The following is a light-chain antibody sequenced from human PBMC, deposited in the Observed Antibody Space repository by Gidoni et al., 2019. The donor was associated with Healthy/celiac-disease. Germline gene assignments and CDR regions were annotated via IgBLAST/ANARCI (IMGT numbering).Light chain of an antibody. CDR1: QSISSY. J-gene: IGKJ1*01. CDR2: AAS. Sequence: DIQMTQSPSSLSASVGDRVTITCRASQSISSYLNWYQQKPGKAPKLLIYAASSLQSGVPSRFSGSGSGTDFTLTISSLQPEDFATYYCQQSDSTPRPLTFGQGTKVEIK. V-gene: IGKV1-39*01. CDR3: QQSDSTPRPLT.